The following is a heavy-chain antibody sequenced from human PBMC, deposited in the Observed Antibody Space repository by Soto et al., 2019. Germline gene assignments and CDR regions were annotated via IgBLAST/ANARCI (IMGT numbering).Heavy chain of an antibody. CDR2: IYYSGST. CDR1: GGSISSSSYY. J-gene: IGHJ3*02. Sequence: QLQLQESGPGLVKPSETLSLTCTVSGGSISSSSYYWGWIRQPPGKGLEWIGSIYYSGSTYYNPSLKSRVTKSVDTSKNQFSLTLSSVTAADKAVYYCASRGEDSSGWYSAFDIWGQGTMVTVSS. D-gene: IGHD6-19*01. CDR3: ASRGEDSSGWYSAFDI. V-gene: IGHV4-39*01.